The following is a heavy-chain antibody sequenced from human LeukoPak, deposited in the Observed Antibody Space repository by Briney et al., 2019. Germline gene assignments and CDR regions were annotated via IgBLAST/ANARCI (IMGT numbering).Heavy chain of an antibody. Sequence: SQTLSLTCTVSGGSISSGDYYWSWIRQPPGKGLEWIGYIYYSGSTYYNPSLKSRVTISVDTSKNQLSLKLSSVTAADTAVYYCARSHYYDSSGYYVDAFDIWGQGTMVTVSS. J-gene: IGHJ3*02. D-gene: IGHD3-22*01. CDR2: IYYSGST. CDR1: GGSISSGDYY. V-gene: IGHV4-30-4*01. CDR3: ARSHYYDSSGYYVDAFDI.